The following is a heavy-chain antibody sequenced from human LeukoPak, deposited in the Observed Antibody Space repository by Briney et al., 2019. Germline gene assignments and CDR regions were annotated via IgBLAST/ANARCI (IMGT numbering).Heavy chain of an antibody. CDR1: GYTFTGHY. Sequence: GASVKVSCKASGYTFTGHYMHWVRQAPGQGLEWMGRINPNSGGTNYAQKFQGRVTMTRDTSISTAYMELSRLRSDDTAVYYCARDRGELGDEGWFDPWGQGTLVTVSS. J-gene: IGHJ5*02. CDR2: INPNSGGT. V-gene: IGHV1-2*06. D-gene: IGHD7-27*01. CDR3: ARDRGELGDEGWFDP.